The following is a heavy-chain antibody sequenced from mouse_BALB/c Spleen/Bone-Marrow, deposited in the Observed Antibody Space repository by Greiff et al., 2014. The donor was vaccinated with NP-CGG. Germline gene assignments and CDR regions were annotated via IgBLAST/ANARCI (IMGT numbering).Heavy chain of an antibody. CDR1: GYTFTNYW. V-gene: IGHV1-5*01. J-gene: IGHJ3*01. CDR2: IYPGNNDA. CDR3: ARNWDWVFAY. Sequence: FHLHHSFTFLSRPGASLRMSCKASGYTFTNYWINWIKQRPGQGLEWIGAIYPGNNDAKYTQKFKAKAKLTAVTSTSTADMELSSLTNEDSAVYYCARNWDWVFAYWGQGTLVTVSA. D-gene: IGHD4-1*01.